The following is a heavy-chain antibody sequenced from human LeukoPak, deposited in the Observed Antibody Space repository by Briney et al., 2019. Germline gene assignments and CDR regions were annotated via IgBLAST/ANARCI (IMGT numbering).Heavy chain of an antibody. CDR2: IKSKTDGGTT. CDR3: TTDRTYYCSGGSCYYDAFDI. J-gene: IGHJ3*02. Sequence: GGSLRLSCAASGFSFSDAWMSWVRQIPGKGLEWVGRIKSKTDGGTTDYAAPVKGRFTISRDDSKNTLYLQMNSLKTEDTAVYYCTTDRTYYCSGGSCYYDAFDIWGQGTMVTVSS. D-gene: IGHD2-15*01. CDR1: GFSFSDAW. V-gene: IGHV3-15*01.